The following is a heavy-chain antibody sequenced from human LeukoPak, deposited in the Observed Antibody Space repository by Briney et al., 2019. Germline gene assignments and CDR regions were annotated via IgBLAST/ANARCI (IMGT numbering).Heavy chain of an antibody. CDR2: IRSDGSNK. J-gene: IGHJ5*02. D-gene: IGHD3-22*01. Sequence: GGSLRLSCAASGFTFSSYGMHWVRQAPGKRLEWVAFIRSDGSNKYYADSVKGRFTISRDNSKNTLYVQMNSLRGEDTAVYYCAKGLYYKDRSGYPAWGQGTLVTVSS. CDR3: AKGLYYKDRSGYPA. CDR1: GFTFSSYG. V-gene: IGHV3-30*02.